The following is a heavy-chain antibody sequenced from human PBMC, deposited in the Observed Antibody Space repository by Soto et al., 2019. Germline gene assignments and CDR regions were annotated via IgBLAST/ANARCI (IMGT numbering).Heavy chain of an antibody. J-gene: IGHJ5*02. V-gene: IGHV1-18*04. CDR2: ISGYSGNT. CDR1: GYSFSSYG. D-gene: IGHD1-26*01. CDR3: ARERGGGSYSNWFDP. Sequence: ASVKVSCKTSGYSFSSYGISWVRQAPGQGLEWLGWISGYSGNTTYVQKLQGRVTMTTDTSTSTVYMELRSLRSDDTAVYYCARERGGGSYSNWFDPWGQGTRVTVSS.